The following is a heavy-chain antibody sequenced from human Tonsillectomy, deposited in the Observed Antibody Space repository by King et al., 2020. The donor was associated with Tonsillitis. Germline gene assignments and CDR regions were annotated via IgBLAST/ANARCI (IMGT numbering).Heavy chain of an antibody. CDR3: ARNDGPYGMDV. CDR2: IYGSGTT. CDR1: GGSINYYY. D-gene: IGHD1-1*01. Sequence: QLQESGPGLVKPSETLSLTCTVSGGSINYYYWSWIRQPAGKGLEWIGRIYGSGTTNYSPSLKSRVTLSVDTSKNQFSLNLTSVTAADTAVYYCARNDGPYGMDVWGQGTMVTVSS. V-gene: IGHV4-4*07. J-gene: IGHJ6*02.